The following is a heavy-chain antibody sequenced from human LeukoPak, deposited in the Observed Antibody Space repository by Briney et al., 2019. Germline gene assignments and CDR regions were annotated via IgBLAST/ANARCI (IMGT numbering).Heavy chain of an antibody. CDR3: AKGGYTNYPDGYYYMDV. J-gene: IGHJ6*03. CDR1: GFSFSSYG. D-gene: IGHD4-11*01. Sequence: SGGSLRLSCAASGFSFSSYGMHWVRQAPGKGLEWVAIIWYDGSNKYYADSVRGRFTISRDNSGNTLYLQMNSVRAEDTAVYYCAKGGYTNYPDGYYYMDVWGKGTTVTVSS. V-gene: IGHV3-33*06. CDR2: IWYDGSNK.